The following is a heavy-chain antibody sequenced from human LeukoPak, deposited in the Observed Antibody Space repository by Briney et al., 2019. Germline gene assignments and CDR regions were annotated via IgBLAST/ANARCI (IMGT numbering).Heavy chain of an antibody. CDR3: ARVHCSSTSCYRPRGYFDY. D-gene: IGHD2-2*01. CDR1: GGSFSGYY. J-gene: IGHJ4*02. V-gene: IGHV4-34*01. Sequence: SETLSLTCAVYGGSFSGYYWSWIRQPPGKGLEWIGEINHSGSTNYNPSLKSRVTISVDTSKNLFSLKLSSVTAADTAVYYCARVHCSSTSCYRPRGYFDYWGQGTLVTVSS. CDR2: INHSGST.